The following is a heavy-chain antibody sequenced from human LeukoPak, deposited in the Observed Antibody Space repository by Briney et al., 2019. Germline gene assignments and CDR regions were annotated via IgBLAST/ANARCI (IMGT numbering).Heavy chain of an antibody. CDR1: GFTFRNYA. J-gene: IGHJ4*02. Sequence: PGGSLRVSCAASGFTFRNYAMGWVRQAPGGGLEWVSTISGISGLTYYAASVRGRFTISRDNAKNTLYLQLNSLTAEDTAVYYCAKVHQDVVVVPAAADYFDYWGQGTLVTVSS. CDR2: ISGISGLT. D-gene: IGHD2-2*01. CDR3: AKVHQDVVVVPAAADYFDY. V-gene: IGHV3-23*01.